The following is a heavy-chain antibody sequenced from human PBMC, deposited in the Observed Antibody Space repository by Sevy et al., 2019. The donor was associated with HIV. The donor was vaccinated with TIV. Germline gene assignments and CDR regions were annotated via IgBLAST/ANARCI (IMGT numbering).Heavy chain of an antibody. CDR3: ARSRAYPRDSDDGFAN. V-gene: IGHV4-59*01. D-gene: IGHD2-21*01. J-gene: IGHJ3*02. CDR1: DASITTNY. Sequence: SETLSLTCLVSDASITTNYWSWIRQAPGKGLEWIGYFFHSGTTNYNRSLKSRVTISGDTSKNEFSLGLTSVTAADTAFYYCARSRAYPRDSDDGFANWGQGTMVTASS. CDR2: FFHSGTT.